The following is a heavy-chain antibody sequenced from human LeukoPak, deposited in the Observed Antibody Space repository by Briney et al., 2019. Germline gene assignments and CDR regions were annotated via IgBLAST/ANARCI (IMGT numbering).Heavy chain of an antibody. J-gene: IGHJ4*02. V-gene: IGHV1-2*02. Sequence: ASVKVSCKASGYTFTGYYMHWVRQAPGQGLEWMGWINPNSGGTNYAQKFQGRVTMTRDTSISTAYMELSRLRSDDTAVYYCARVQGGKHETDYWGQGTLVTVSS. CDR3: ARVQGGKHETDY. CDR1: GYTFTGYY. D-gene: IGHD1-1*01. CDR2: INPNSGGT.